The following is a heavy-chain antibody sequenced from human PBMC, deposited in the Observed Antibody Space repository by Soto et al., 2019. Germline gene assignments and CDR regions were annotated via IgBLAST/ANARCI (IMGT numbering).Heavy chain of an antibody. J-gene: IGHJ4*02. Sequence: EVLLVESGGGLVQSGGSLRLSCAASTSTFSRYGMNWVRQAPGKGLEWISFISPSGVTIYYADSVRGRFTISRDNAKNALFLQMNTLGDDDTAVDYWVRGGTTVATIGDHWGQGTLVTVAS. D-gene: IGHD5-12*01. V-gene: IGHV3-48*02. CDR1: TSTFSRYG. CDR3: VRGGTTVATIGDH. CDR2: ISPSGVTI.